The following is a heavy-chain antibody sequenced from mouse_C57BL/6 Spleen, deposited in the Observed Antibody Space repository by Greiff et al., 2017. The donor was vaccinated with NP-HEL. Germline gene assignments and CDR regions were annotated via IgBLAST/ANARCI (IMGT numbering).Heavy chain of an antibody. CDR3: ARNYYYGSSSWYFDV. CDR1: GFTFSSYT. D-gene: IGHD1-1*01. V-gene: IGHV5-9*01. CDR2: ISGGGGNT. J-gene: IGHJ1*03. Sequence: EVQLVESGGGLVKPGGSLKLSCAASGFTFSSYTMSWVRQTPEKRLEWVATISGGGGNTYYPDSVKGRFTISRDNAKNTLYLQMSSLRSEDTALYYCARNYYYGSSSWYFDVWGTGTTVTVSS.